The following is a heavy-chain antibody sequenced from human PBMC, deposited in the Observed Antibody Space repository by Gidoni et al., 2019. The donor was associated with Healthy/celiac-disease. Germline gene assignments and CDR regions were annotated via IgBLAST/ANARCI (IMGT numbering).Heavy chain of an antibody. J-gene: IGHJ3*02. CDR2: ISSSGSTI. D-gene: IGHD2-15*01. Sequence: EVQPVESGGGWVQLGGSLRRPWAASGSTVRSYEMNGVRQAPGKGLEWVSYISSSGSTIYYADSVQGRFTISRYNAKNSLYLQMNSLRAEDTAVYYCAGDDGGNSYPFDIWGQGTMVTVSS. CDR3: AGDDGGNSYPFDI. V-gene: IGHV3-48*03. CDR1: GSTVRSYE.